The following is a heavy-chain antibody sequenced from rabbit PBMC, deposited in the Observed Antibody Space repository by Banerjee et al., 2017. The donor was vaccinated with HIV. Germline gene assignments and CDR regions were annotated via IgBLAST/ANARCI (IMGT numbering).Heavy chain of an antibody. D-gene: IGHD6-1*01. Sequence: QSLEESGGDLVKPGASLTLTCTASGLSFSSNYYMCWVRQAPGKGLEWIGIIYAGKGSTDYASWVNGRFTISSDNAQNTVDLQMNSLTAADTATYFCARDHAAGDGGYGYDLWGPGTLVTVS. CDR1: GLSFSSNYY. CDR2: IYAGKGST. CDR3: ARDHAAGDGGYGYDL. V-gene: IGHV1S40*01. J-gene: IGHJ4*01.